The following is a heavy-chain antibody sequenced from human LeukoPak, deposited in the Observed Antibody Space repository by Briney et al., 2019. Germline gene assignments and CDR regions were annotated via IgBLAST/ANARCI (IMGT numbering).Heavy chain of an antibody. CDR2: ISAYNGNT. CDR3: AKALSRISYYDILTGPYDWFDP. Sequence: ASVKVSCKASGYTFTSYGISWVRQAPGQGLEWMGWISAYNGNTNYAQKLQGRVTMTTDTSTSTAYMELRSLRSDDTAMYYCAKALSRISYYDILTGPYDWFDPWGQGTLVTVSS. V-gene: IGHV1-18*01. J-gene: IGHJ5*02. D-gene: IGHD3-9*01. CDR1: GYTFTSYG.